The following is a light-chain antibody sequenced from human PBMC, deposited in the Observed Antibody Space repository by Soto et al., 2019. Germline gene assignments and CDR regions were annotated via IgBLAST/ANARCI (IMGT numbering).Light chain of an antibody. V-gene: IGLV2-14*02. J-gene: IGLJ1*01. CDR2: EVT. Sequence: QSALTQPASVSGSPGQSITISCTGTSSDVGSYNLVSWYQQHPGKAPKVMIYEVTDRPSGVSNRFSGSKSGNTASLTISGLQAEDEAEYYCSSYTNINTRACVFGTGTKLTVL. CDR1: SSDVGSYNL. CDR3: SSYTNINTRACV.